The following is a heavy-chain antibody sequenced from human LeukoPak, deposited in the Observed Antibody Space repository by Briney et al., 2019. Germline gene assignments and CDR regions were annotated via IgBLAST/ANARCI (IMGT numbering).Heavy chain of an antibody. CDR2: ISGSGGST. V-gene: IGHV3-23*01. J-gene: IGHJ4*02. D-gene: IGHD3-3*01. Sequence: GGSLRLSCAASGFTFSSYAMSWVRKAPGKGLEWVSAISGSGGSTYYADSVKGRFTISRDNSKNTLYLQMNSLRAEDTAVYYCAKDLTVFGVVPFDYWGQGTLVTVSS. CDR3: AKDLTVFGVVPFDY. CDR1: GFTFSSYA.